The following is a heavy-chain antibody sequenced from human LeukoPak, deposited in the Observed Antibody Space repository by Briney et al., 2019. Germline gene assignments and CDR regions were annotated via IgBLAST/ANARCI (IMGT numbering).Heavy chain of an antibody. J-gene: IGHJ4*02. CDR2: IIPIFGTA. CDR1: GGTFSSYA. Sequence: SVKVSCKASGGTFSSYAISWVRQAPGQGLGWMGGIIPIFGTANYAQKFQGRVTITTDESTSTAYMELSSLRSEDTAVYYCARANYGDRSFDYWGQGTLVTVSS. CDR3: ARANYGDRSFDY. V-gene: IGHV1-69*05. D-gene: IGHD4-17*01.